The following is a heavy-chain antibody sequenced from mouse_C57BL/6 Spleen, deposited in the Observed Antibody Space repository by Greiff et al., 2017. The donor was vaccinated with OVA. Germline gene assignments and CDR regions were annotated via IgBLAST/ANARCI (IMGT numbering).Heavy chain of an antibody. V-gene: IGHV1-66*01. D-gene: IGHD1-1*01. CDR1: GYSFTSYY. CDR2: IYPGSGNT. CDR3: ARCTTVVARHYYAMDY. J-gene: IGHJ4*01. Sequence: QVQLKQSGPELVKPGASVKISCKASGYSFTSYYIHWVKQRPGQGLEWIGWIYPGSGNTKYNEKFKGKATLTADTSSSTAYMQLSSLTSEDSAVYYCARCTTVVARHYYAMDYWGQGTSVTVSS.